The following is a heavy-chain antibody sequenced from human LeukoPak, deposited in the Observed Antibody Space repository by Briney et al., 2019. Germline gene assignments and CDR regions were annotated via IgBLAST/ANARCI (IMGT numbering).Heavy chain of an antibody. V-gene: IGHV3-74*01. D-gene: IGHD3-22*01. Sequence: GGSLRLSCAASGSTFSSYWMHWVRQAPGKGLVWVSRIKSDGSTNYADSVKGRFTISRDNAKNTVSLQMNSLRAEDTGVYYCARAPSEIGGYYPEYFRHWGQGTLVTVSS. CDR2: IKSDGST. J-gene: IGHJ1*01. CDR3: ARAPSEIGGYYPEYFRH. CDR1: GSTFSSYW.